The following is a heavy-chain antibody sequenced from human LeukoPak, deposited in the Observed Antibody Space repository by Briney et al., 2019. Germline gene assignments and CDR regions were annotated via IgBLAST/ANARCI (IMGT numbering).Heavy chain of an antibody. D-gene: IGHD2-15*01. V-gene: IGHV3-21*01. Sequence: GGSLRLSCAASGFSFSYYTVNWVRQAPGKGLEWVSSISSTGTFIYYADSVKGRFTISRDNAKSSLFLQMNSLRAEDTAVYYCARGYCSGGTCYLDYWGQGTLVTVSS. CDR3: ARGYCSGGTCYLDY. CDR1: GFSFSYYT. CDR2: ISSTGTFI. J-gene: IGHJ4*02.